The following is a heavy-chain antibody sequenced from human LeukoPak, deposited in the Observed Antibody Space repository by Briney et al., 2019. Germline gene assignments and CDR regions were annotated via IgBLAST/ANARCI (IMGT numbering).Heavy chain of an antibody. CDR2: IYYSGST. CDR1: GGSISSYY. V-gene: IGHV4-59*01. Sequence: PSETLSPTCTVSGGSISSYYWSWIRQPPGKGLEWIGYIYYSGSTNYNPSLKSRVTISVDTSKNQFSLKLSSVTAADTAVYYCGAFRSSSKQYAFDIWGQGTMVTVSS. J-gene: IGHJ3*02. CDR3: GAFRSSSKQYAFDI. D-gene: IGHD6-13*01.